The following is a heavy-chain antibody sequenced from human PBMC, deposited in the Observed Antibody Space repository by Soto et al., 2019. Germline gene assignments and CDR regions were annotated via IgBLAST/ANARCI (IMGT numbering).Heavy chain of an antibody. CDR2: INTGNGNT. CDR1: GITSTTYA. D-gene: IGHD5-12*01. Sequence: QVQLVQSGAEVKKPGASVKVSCKASGITSTTYAIHWVRQVPGQGLEWMGWINTGNGNTRYSQRFLGRVSLTTDTSASTASMDLSSLTSEDTAVYYCARAISGYVTWGQGTPITVSS. V-gene: IGHV1-3*04. J-gene: IGHJ5*02. CDR3: ARAISGYVT.